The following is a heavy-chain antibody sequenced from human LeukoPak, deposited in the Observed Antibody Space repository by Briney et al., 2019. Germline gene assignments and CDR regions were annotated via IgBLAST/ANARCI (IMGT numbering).Heavy chain of an antibody. CDR1: GASISSNNW. CDR3: ARVQDDSSGYYGYWYFDL. CDR2: IYHSGST. D-gene: IGHD3-22*01. J-gene: IGHJ2*01. Sequence: SGTLSLTCAVSGASISSNNWWWSWVRQPPGKGLEWIGEIYHSGSTNYNPPLKSRVTMSVDKSKNQFSLWLSSVTAADTAVYYCARVQDDSSGYYGYWYFDLWGRGTLVTVSS. V-gene: IGHV4-4*02.